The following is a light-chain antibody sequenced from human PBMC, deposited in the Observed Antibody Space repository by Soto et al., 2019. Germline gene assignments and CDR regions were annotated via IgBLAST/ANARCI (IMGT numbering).Light chain of an antibody. CDR3: TSYTSSSTRAV. CDR1: SSDVGGYNY. J-gene: IGLJ2*01. V-gene: IGLV2-14*03. Sequence: QSALTQPASVSGSPGQSITISCTGTSSDVGGYNYVSWYQQHPGKAPKLMIYDVSSRPSGVSNRFSGSQSGNTASLTISGLQAEDDADYYCTSYTSSSTRAVFGGGTKLTVL. CDR2: DVS.